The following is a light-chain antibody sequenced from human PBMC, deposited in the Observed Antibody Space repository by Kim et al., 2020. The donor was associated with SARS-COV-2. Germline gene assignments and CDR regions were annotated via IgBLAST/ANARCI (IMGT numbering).Light chain of an antibody. J-gene: IGKJ1*01. V-gene: IGKV1-9*01. Sequence: GDRVAVTCRTSQGIDNHLAWYQQKPGKAPKRLIFAASTLQSGVPSRFSGSGSGTEFTLTVSSLQPEDFAIYYCQQLNTYPWTFGQGTKVDI. CDR2: AAS. CDR1: QGIDNH. CDR3: QQLNTYPWT.